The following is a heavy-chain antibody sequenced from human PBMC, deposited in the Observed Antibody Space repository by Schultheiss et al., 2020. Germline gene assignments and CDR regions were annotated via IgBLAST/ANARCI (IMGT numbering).Heavy chain of an antibody. J-gene: IGHJ4*02. CDR1: GFTFDDYA. CDR2: ISSSGSTI. Sequence: GGSLRLSCAASGFTFDDYAMHWVRQAPGKGLEWVSYISSSGSTIYYADSVKGRFTISRDNAKNSLYLQMNSLRAEDTAVYYCARDPTNGGNLYNYWGQGTLVNGYS. CDR3: ARDPTNGGNLYNY. D-gene: IGHD4-23*01. V-gene: IGHV3-11*01.